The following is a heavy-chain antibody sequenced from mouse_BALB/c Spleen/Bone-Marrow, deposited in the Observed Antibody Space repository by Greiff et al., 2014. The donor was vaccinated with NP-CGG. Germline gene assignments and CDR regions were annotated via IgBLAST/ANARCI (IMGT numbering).Heavy chain of an antibody. J-gene: IGHJ3*01. D-gene: IGHD2-2*01. CDR1: GFNIKDTY. Sequence: VPLQQSGAELVKPGASVKLSCTASGFNIKDTYMHWGKQRPEQGLEWIGRIDPANGNTKYDPKFQGKATITADTSSNTAYLQLSSLTSEDTAVYYCARNYGYGKSFAYWGQGTLVTVSA. V-gene: IGHV14-3*02. CDR3: ARNYGYGKSFAY. CDR2: IDPANGNT.